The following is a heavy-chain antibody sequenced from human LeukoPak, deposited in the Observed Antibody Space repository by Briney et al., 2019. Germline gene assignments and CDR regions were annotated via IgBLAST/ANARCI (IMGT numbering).Heavy chain of an antibody. Sequence: PGESLKISCKGSGYSFANYWIAWVRQMPGKGLEWMGVIYPGDSDTRYSPPFQGQVTISADKSISATYLQWSTLKASDTAMYYCARRLYGDYLDYWGQGTLVTVSS. V-gene: IGHV5-51*01. CDR1: GYSFANYW. CDR2: IYPGDSDT. J-gene: IGHJ4*02. D-gene: IGHD4-17*01. CDR3: ARRLYGDYLDY.